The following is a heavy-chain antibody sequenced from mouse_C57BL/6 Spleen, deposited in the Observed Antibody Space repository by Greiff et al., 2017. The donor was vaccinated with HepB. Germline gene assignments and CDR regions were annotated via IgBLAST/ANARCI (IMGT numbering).Heavy chain of an antibody. Sequence: VQLQQSGPELVKPGASVKISCKASGYAFSSSWMNWVKQRPGKGLEWIGRIYPGDGDTNYNGKFKGKATLTADKSSSTAYMQLSSLTSEDSAVYLCASRGVFVYGGRGTLVTVSA. CDR3: ASRGVFVY. CDR1: GYAFSSSW. CDR2: IYPGDGDT. J-gene: IGHJ3*01. V-gene: IGHV1-82*01.